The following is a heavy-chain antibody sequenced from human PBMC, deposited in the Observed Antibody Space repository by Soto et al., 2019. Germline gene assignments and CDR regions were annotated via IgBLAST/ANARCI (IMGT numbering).Heavy chain of an antibody. D-gene: IGHD3-16*01. CDR3: AGVADLIDDPGNWFDP. CDR1: GDSVSSNSAA. V-gene: IGHV6-1*01. CDR2: TYYRSKWYN. Sequence: SQTLSLTCAISGDSVSSNSAAWNWIRQSPSRGLEWLGRTYYRSKWYNDYAVSVNSRITINPDTSKNQFSLQLNSVTPEDTAVYYCAGVADLIDDPGNWFDPWGQGTLVTVSS. J-gene: IGHJ5*02.